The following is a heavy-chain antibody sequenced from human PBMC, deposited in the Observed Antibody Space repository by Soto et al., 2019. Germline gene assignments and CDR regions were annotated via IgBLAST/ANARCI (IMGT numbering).Heavy chain of an antibody. CDR1: GGSISNGGNY. V-gene: IGHV4-31*03. J-gene: IGHJ1*01. Sequence: SETLYLTCTVSGGSISNGGNYCSWIRQHPGKGLEWIGYIYYSGNTYYNPSLKSRITISVDTSKDQFSLKLSSVTAADTAVYYCARVLWDYGGSSSAYTWGQGTLVTVSS. CDR2: IYYSGNT. CDR3: ARVLWDYGGSSSAYT. D-gene: IGHD3-10*01.